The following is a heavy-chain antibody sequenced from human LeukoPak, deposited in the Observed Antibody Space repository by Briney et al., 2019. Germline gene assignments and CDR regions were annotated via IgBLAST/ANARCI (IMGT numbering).Heavy chain of an antibody. CDR2: IYYSGST. J-gene: IGHJ4*02. CDR1: GGAISSYY. D-gene: IGHD5-18*01. V-gene: IGHV4-59*01. Sequence: SETLSLTCNVSGGAISSYYWSWIRQPPGKGLEWIGYIYYSGSTNYNPSPKNRVTISVDTSKNQFSLKLSSVTAADTAVYYCARSVDTAMVGDYWGQGTLVTVSS. CDR3: ARSVDTAMVGDY.